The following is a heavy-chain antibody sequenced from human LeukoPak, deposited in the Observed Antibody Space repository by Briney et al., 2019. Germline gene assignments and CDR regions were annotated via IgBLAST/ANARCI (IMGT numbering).Heavy chain of an antibody. J-gene: IGHJ4*02. CDR3: ARVSTSPDYFDY. V-gene: IGHV4-59*12. CDR1: GGSISSYY. Sequence: SETLSLTCTVSGGSISSYYWSWIRQPPGKGLEWIGYIYHSGSAYYNPSLKSRVTISVDRSENQFSLNLNSVTAADTATYYCARVSTSPDYFDYWGQGTLVTVSS. D-gene: IGHD2-2*01. CDR2: IYHSGSA.